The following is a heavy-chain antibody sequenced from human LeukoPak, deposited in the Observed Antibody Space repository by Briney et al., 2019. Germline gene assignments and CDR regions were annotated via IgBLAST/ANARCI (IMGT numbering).Heavy chain of an antibody. V-gene: IGHV3-7*01. CDR1: GSTVGSYW. D-gene: IGHD5-18*01. J-gene: IGHJ4*02. Sequence: GSRTLSSVAAGSTVGSYWMRWVRHAARGGLGWVDNIKQDGSEKSYVDSGKGRFTIYRDNAKNSLYLKRNSLRAEDTDVYYCERDEYRNAYWGQGTLVTVPS. CDR2: IKQDGSEK. CDR3: ERDEYRNAY.